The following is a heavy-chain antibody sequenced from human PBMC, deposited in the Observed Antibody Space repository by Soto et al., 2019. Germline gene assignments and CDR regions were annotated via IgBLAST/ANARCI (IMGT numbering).Heavy chain of an antibody. V-gene: IGHV4-59*01. CDR2: IYYSGST. CDR3: ARDRIAAAGTRGFDY. Sequence: QVQLQESGPGLVKPSETLSLTCTVSGGSISSYYWSWIRQPPGKGLEWIGYIYYSGSTNYNPSLKSRVTISVDTSKNQFSLKLSSVTAADTAVYYCARDRIAAAGTRGFDYWGQGTLVTVSS. J-gene: IGHJ4*02. D-gene: IGHD6-13*01. CDR1: GGSISSYY.